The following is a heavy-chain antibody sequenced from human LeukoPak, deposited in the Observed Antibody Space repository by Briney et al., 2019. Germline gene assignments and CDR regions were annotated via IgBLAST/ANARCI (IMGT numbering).Heavy chain of an antibody. D-gene: IGHD3-22*01. CDR3: ARIGGRALYYYDSSGYYYFDY. CDR2: IYYSGST. Sequence: SETLSLTCTVSGGSVSSGNYYWSWIRQPPGKRLEWIGYIYYSGSTNYNPSLKSPVTISVDTSKNQFSLKLSSVTAADTAVYYCARIGGRALYYYDSSGYYYFDYWGQGTLVTVSS. V-gene: IGHV4-61*01. J-gene: IGHJ4*02. CDR1: GGSVSSGNYY.